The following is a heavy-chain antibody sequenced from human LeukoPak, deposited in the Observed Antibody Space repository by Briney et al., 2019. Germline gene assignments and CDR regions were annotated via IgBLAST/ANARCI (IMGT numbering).Heavy chain of an antibody. CDR2: IRYDGSNK. D-gene: IGHD3-22*01. V-gene: IGHV3-30*02. Sequence: GGSLRLSCASSGFTFSSYGMHWVRQAPGKGLEWVAFIRYDGSNKYYADSVIGRFTITRNNSKNTLYLQMNSLRAEDTAVYYCAKKYDSSGYYPGYFDYWGQGTLVTVSS. J-gene: IGHJ4*02. CDR1: GFTFSSYG. CDR3: AKKYDSSGYYPGYFDY.